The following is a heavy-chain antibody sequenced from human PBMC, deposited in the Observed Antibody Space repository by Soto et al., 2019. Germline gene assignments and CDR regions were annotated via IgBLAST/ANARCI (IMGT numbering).Heavy chain of an antibody. V-gene: IGHV4-34*01. D-gene: IGHD3-10*01. J-gene: IGHJ6*02. Sequence: SETLSLTCAVYGGSFSGYYWSWIRQPPGKGLEWIGEINHSGGTNYNPSLKSRVTISVDTSKNQFSLKLSSVTAADTAVFYCARERAYYYGSGSYYNRYYYYYGMDVWGQGTTVTVSS. CDR1: GGSFSGYY. CDR3: ARERAYYYGSGSYYNRYYYYYGMDV. CDR2: INHSGGT.